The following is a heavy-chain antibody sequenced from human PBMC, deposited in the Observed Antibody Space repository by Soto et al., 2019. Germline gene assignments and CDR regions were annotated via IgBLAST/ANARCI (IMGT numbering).Heavy chain of an antibody. Sequence: QLQLQESGPGLVKPSETLSLTCTVSGGSISSSSYYWGWIRQPPGKGLEWIGSIYYSGNTYYTPSLKSRGTISGDTSKNQFSLKLSSVTAADTAVYYCAREGGRYCTGGSCQVDYWGQGTLVTVSS. CDR3: AREGGRYCTGGSCQVDY. J-gene: IGHJ4*02. V-gene: IGHV4-39*02. CDR1: GGSISSSSYY. CDR2: IYYSGNT. D-gene: IGHD2-15*01.